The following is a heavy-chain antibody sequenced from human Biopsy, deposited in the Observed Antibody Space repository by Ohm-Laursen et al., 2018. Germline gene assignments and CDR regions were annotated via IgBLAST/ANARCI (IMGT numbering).Heavy chain of an antibody. CDR3: ARVGAGAPSIDYFDY. D-gene: IGHD1-26*01. J-gene: IGHJ4*02. V-gene: IGHV4-59*01. Sequence: PGTLSLTCTVSGGSIGSFFWSWIRQPPGKGLEWIGYIYYSGSTNYNPSLRSRVTISVDRSKNQFSLELGSVTAADTAVYYCARVGAGAPSIDYFDYWGQGALVTVSS. CDR2: IYYSGST. CDR1: GGSIGSFF.